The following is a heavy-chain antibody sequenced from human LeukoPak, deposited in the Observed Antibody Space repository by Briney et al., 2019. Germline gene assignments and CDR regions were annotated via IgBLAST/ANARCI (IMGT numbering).Heavy chain of an antibody. J-gene: IGHJ4*02. CDR2: INHSGST. CDR3: ARGCDFWSGYSFDY. Sequence: SETLSLTCAVYGGSFSGYYWSWIRQPPGKGLEWTGEINHSGSTNYNPSLKSRVTISVDTSKNQFSLKLSSVTAADTAVYYCARGCDFWSGYSFDYWGQGTLVTVSS. D-gene: IGHD3-3*01. CDR1: GGSFSGYY. V-gene: IGHV4-34*01.